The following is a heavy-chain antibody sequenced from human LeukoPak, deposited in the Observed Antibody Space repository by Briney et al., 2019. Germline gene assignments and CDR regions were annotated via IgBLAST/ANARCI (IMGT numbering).Heavy chain of an antibody. D-gene: IGHD1-26*01. CDR1: GGSISSGGYR. CDR2: IYRSGST. Sequence: SETLSLTCAVSGGSISSGGYRWTWIRQPPGKGLEWIGEIYRSGSTNYNPSLKSRVTISVDKSKNQFSLKLSSVTAADTAVYYCARVSSGATTVDYWGQGTLVTVSS. CDR3: ARVSSGATTVDY. V-gene: IGHV4-30-2*01. J-gene: IGHJ4*02.